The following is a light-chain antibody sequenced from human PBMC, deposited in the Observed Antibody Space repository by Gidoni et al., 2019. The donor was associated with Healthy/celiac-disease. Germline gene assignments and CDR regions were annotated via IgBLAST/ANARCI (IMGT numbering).Light chain of an antibody. Sequence: EIVMTQSTATLSVSPGDRATLSCRASQSVSSYLAWYQQKPGQAPRLLIYGASTRATGIPARFSGSGSGTEFTLTISSLQSEDFAVYYCQQYNNWPPYTFGQXTKLEIK. CDR2: GAS. CDR3: QQYNNWPPYT. J-gene: IGKJ2*01. V-gene: IGKV3-15*01. CDR1: QSVSSY.